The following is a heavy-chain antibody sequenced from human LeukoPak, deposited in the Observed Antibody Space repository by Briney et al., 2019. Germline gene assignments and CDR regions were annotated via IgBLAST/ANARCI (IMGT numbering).Heavy chain of an antibody. CDR3: ASHGSSGHDPLT. V-gene: IGHV4-59*08. Sequence: SETLSLTCTVSGDSIRSYYWNWIRRPPGKGLEWIGYIYYIGSNSYNPSLKSRVTISLDTSKSQFSLRLTSVTAADTAVYYCASHGSSGHDPLTWGQGTLVTVSS. CDR1: GDSIRSYY. D-gene: IGHD5-12*01. J-gene: IGHJ4*01. CDR2: IYYIGSN.